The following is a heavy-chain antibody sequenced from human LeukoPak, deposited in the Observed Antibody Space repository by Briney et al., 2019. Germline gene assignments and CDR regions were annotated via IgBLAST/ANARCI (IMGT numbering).Heavy chain of an antibody. J-gene: IGHJ4*02. Sequence: GGSLRLSCAASGFTFSDYYMSWIRQAPGKGLEWVSYISSSSSNRNYADSVKGRFAISRDNAKNSLYLQRNSLRAEDTAVYYCARAQYYLDSWGQGTLVTVSS. V-gene: IGHV3-11*06. CDR3: ARAQYYLDS. CDR1: GFTFSDYY. CDR2: ISSSSSNR.